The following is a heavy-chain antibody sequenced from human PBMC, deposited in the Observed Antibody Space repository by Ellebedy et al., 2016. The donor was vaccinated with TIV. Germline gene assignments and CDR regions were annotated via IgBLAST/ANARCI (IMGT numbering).Heavy chain of an antibody. J-gene: IGHJ4*02. Sequence: SETLSLXCAVYGGSFSGYYWSWIRQPPGKGLEWIGEINHSGSTNYNPSLKSRVTISVDTSENQVSLKLSSVTAADTAVYYCARALYGSGSVWGRGTLVTVSS. V-gene: IGHV4-34*01. D-gene: IGHD3-10*01. CDR3: ARALYGSGSV. CDR1: GGSFSGYY. CDR2: INHSGST.